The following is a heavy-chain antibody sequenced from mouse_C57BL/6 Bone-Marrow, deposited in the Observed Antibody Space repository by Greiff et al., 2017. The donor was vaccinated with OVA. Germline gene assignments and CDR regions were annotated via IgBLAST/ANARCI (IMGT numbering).Heavy chain of an antibody. Sequence: EVKLVESGGGLVQPGESLKLSCESNEYEFPSHDMSWVRKTPEKRLELVAAINSDGGSTYYPDTMERRFIISRDNTKKTLYLQMSSLRSEDTALYYCARHNYYDYDRDYFDYWGQGTTLTVSS. D-gene: IGHD2-4*01. V-gene: IGHV5-2*01. J-gene: IGHJ2*01. CDR3: ARHNYYDYDRDYFDY. CDR2: INSDGGST. CDR1: EYEFPSHD.